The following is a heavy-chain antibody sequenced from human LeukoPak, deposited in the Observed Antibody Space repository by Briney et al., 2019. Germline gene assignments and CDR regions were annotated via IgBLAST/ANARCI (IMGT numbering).Heavy chain of an antibody. CDR2: LYSGNT. J-gene: IGHJ5*01. CDR3: ARDRNTNNWYYY. V-gene: IGHV4-39*07. CDR1: GGSISSSSYY. D-gene: IGHD2-2*01. Sequence: PSETLSLTCTVSGGSISSSSYYWGWIRQPPGKGLEWIGSLYSGNTYYNPSLKSRVTISIDTSRNQFSLQLSSVTAADTAIYYCARDRNTNNWYYYWGQGTLVTVSS.